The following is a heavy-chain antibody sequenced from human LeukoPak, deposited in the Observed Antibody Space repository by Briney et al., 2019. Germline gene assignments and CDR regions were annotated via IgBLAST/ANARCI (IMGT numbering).Heavy chain of an antibody. J-gene: IGHJ4*02. V-gene: IGHV3-30*18. D-gene: IGHD5-18*01. CDR3: AKGVDTAMAPAWDF. Sequence: GGSLRLSCAASGFTFSSYWMSWVRQAPGRGLEWVAVISYDGSHKYYADSVKGRFTTSRDNSKNTLYLQMNSLRAEDTAVYYCAKGVDTAMAPAWDFWGQGTLVTVSS. CDR2: ISYDGSHK. CDR1: GFTFSSYW.